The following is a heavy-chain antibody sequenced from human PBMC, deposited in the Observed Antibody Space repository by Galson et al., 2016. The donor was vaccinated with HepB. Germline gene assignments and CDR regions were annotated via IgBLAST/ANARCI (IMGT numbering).Heavy chain of an antibody. J-gene: IGHJ4*02. CDR3: ARGLCSGNVCYIGPGV. Sequence: SETLSLTCTVSGVSITSNSWSWFRQTPGKRPEWIGYLHYSGGTNYNPSLKSRVTISVDTPKNLLSLSLTSVTAADTALYFCARGLCSGNVCYIGPGVWGQGTLVTVSS. CDR1: GVSITSNS. D-gene: IGHD2-15*01. CDR2: LHYSGGT. V-gene: IGHV4-59*01.